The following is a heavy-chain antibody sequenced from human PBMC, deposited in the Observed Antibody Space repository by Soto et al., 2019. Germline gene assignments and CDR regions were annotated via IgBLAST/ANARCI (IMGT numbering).Heavy chain of an antibody. J-gene: IGHJ6*02. CDR2: IWYDGSNK. Sequence: QVQLVESGGGVVQPGRSLRLSCAASGFTFSSYGMHWVRQAPGKGLEWVAVIWYDGSNKYYADSVKGRFTISRDNSQNTLYLQMNSLRAEDTAVYYCARDRVYYYYGMDVWGQGTTVTVSS. CDR3: ARDRVYYYYGMDV. V-gene: IGHV3-33*01. CDR1: GFTFSSYG.